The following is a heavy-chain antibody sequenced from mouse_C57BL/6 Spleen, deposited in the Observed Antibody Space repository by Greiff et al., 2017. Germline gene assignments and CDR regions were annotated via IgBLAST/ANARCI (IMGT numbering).Heavy chain of an antibody. J-gene: IGHJ1*03. Sequence: VHVKQSVAELVRPGASVKLSCTASGFNIKNTYMHWVKQRPEQGLEWIGRIDPANGNTKYAPKFQGKATITADTSSNTAYLQLSSLTSEDTAIYYCARPHYGSSHWYFDVWGTGTTVTVSS. CDR3: ARPHYGSSHWYFDV. V-gene: IGHV14-3*01. CDR2: IDPANGNT. CDR1: GFNIKNTY. D-gene: IGHD1-1*01.